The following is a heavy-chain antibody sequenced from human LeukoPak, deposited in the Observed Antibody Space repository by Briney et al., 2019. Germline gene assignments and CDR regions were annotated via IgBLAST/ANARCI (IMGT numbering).Heavy chain of an antibody. D-gene: IGHD3-9*01. CDR1: GYTFSIYN. V-gene: IGHV1-46*01. CDR3: ARAGLGYYDMYFDY. CDR2: INPSGGST. Sequence: ASVKVSCKASGYTFSIYNMHWVRQAPGQGLEWMGIINPSGGSTSYAQKFQGRVTMTRDTSTSTVYMELSSLRSEDTAVYYCARAGLGYYDMYFDYWGQGTLVTVSS. J-gene: IGHJ4*02.